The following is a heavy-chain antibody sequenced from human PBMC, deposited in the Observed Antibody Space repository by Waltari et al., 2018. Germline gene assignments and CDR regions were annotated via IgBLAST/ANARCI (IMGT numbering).Heavy chain of an antibody. CDR1: GFTFSSYG. CDR3: ARRNYYGSGSYDGVFDP. J-gene: IGHJ5*02. CDR2: IWYDGSNK. Sequence: QVQLVESGGGVVQPGRSLRLSCAASGFTFSSYGMHWVRQATGRGLAWVAVIWYDGSNKYYADSVKGRFTISRDNSKNTLYLQMNSLRAEDTAVYYCARRNYYGSGSYDGVFDPWGQGTLVTVSS. D-gene: IGHD3-10*01. V-gene: IGHV3-33*01.